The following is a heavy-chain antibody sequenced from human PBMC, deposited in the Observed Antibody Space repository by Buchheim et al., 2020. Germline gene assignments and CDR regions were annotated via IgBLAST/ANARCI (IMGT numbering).Heavy chain of an antibody. Sequence: QVQLVQSGAEVKKPGASVKVSCKASGYTFTSYGISWVRQAPGQGLEWMGWISAYNGNTNYAQKLQGRVNMTTDTSTSTAYMELRSLRSDDTAVYYCARYIVVVPAAILSDRLYYYYYGMDVWGQGTT. CDR1: GYTFTSYG. CDR2: ISAYNGNT. D-gene: IGHD2-2*02. V-gene: IGHV1-18*04. CDR3: ARYIVVVPAAILSDRLYYYYYGMDV. J-gene: IGHJ6*02.